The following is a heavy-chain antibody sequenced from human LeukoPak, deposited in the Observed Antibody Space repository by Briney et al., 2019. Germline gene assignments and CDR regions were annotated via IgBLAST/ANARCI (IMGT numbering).Heavy chain of an antibody. J-gene: IGHJ3*02. D-gene: IGHD4-23*01. Sequence: GRALRLSCAASGFTFSSHGMHWVRQAPGKGLEWVAVISYDGSDKYYADSVKGRFTISRDNSKNTVYLQMNSLRAEDTAVYYCAGDYEGNLAFDIWGQGTMVTVSS. CDR3: AGDYEGNLAFDI. V-gene: IGHV3-30*03. CDR1: GFTFSSHG. CDR2: ISYDGSDK.